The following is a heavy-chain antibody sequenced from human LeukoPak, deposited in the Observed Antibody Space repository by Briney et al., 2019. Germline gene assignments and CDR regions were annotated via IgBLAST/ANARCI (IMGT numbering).Heavy chain of an antibody. D-gene: IGHD1-1*01. J-gene: IGHJ4*02. CDR3: ARESPSTFYFDY. V-gene: IGHV1-46*01. CDR1: GYTFTSYA. CDR2: IKVYGDTT. Sequence: ASVTVSCTASGYTFTSYAMNWVRQAPGQGLEYMGIIKVYGDTTIYAQRFQGRITMTRDTSTSTVYMELSSLNSEDTAVYYCARESPSTFYFDYWGQGTLVTVSS.